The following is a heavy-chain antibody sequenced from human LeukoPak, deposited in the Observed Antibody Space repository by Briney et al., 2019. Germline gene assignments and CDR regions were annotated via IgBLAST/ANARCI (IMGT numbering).Heavy chain of an antibody. V-gene: IGHV3-48*01. CDR1: GFTFSSYE. CDR3: ARGSDCSTTSCHWAWFDP. Sequence: GGSLRLSCAASGFTFSSYEMNWVRQAPGKGLEWVSYISSSSSTIYYADSVKGRFTISRDNSKNTLYLQMNSLRAEDTAVYYCARGSDCSTTSCHWAWFDPWGQGTLVTVSS. CDR2: ISSSSSTI. J-gene: IGHJ5*02. D-gene: IGHD2-2*01.